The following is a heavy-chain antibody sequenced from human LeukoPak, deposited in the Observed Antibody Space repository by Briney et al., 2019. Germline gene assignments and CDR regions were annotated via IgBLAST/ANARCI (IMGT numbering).Heavy chain of an antibody. Sequence: SETLSLTCAVYGGSFSGYYWSWIRQPPGKGLEWIGEINPSGSTNYNPSLKSRVNISVDTSKNQFSLKLSSVTAADTAVYYCATSGSSHFDYWGQGTLVTVSS. J-gene: IGHJ4*02. D-gene: IGHD1-26*01. CDR2: INPSGST. V-gene: IGHV4-34*01. CDR3: ATSGSSHFDY. CDR1: GGSFSGYY.